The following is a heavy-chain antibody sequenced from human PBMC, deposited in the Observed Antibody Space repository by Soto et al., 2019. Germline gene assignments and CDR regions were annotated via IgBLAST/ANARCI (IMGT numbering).Heavy chain of an antibody. D-gene: IGHD2-2*01. Sequence: EVQLVESGGGLVQPGGSLRLSCAASGFTFSFYWMYWVRQAPGKGLVWVSHMKSDGSTTNYADSVKGRFTISRDNAKNTLYLQMNSLTVGDTAVYYCARGFLFGTSYPMDFWGQGTLVTVSS. J-gene: IGHJ4*02. CDR3: ARGFLFGTSYPMDF. V-gene: IGHV3-74*01. CDR1: GFTFSFYW. CDR2: MKSDGSTT.